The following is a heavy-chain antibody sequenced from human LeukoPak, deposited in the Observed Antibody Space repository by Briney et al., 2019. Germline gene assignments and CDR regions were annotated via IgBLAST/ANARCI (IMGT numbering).Heavy chain of an antibody. D-gene: IGHD3-10*01. J-gene: IGHJ4*02. CDR1: GFTFSSYW. CDR3: ARTGNYFDY. Sequence: PGGSLRLSCAASGFTFSSYWMSWVRQARGKGLEWVANIKQDRSEDNYVDSVKGRFTISRDNAKNSLYLQMNSLRTEDTAVYYCARTGNYFDYWGQGTLVTVSS. V-gene: IGHV3-7*01. CDR2: IKQDRSED.